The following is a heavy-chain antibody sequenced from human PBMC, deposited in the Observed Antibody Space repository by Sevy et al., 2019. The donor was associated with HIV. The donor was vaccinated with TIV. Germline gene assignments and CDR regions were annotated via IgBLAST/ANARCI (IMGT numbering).Heavy chain of an antibody. CDR1: GFTFSSYA. CDR3: ARDLFSGSNAVYGY. CDR2: INAISSNI. J-gene: IGHJ4*02. D-gene: IGHD2-15*01. Sequence: GGSLRLSCAASGFTFSSYAMNWVRQAPGKGLEWVSSINAISSNIYDADSVKGRFTISRDNAENSLYLQMNSVRAEDTAVYYCARDLFSGSNAVYGYWGQGTLVTVSS. V-gene: IGHV3-21*01.